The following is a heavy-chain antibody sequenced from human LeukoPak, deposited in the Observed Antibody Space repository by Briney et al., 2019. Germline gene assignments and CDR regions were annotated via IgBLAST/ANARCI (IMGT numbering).Heavy chain of an antibody. V-gene: IGHV3-23*01. Sequence: GGSLRLSCAASGFTFSSYAMSWVRQAPGKGLEWGSALSVGGGSTYYADSVKGRFTISRDNSKNTLYLQMNSLRAEDTAVYYCAKWLVRGVILYYYYGMDVWGQGTTVTVSS. CDR3: AKWLVRGVILYYYYGMDV. J-gene: IGHJ6*02. CDR1: GFTFSSYA. CDR2: LSVGGGST. D-gene: IGHD3-10*01.